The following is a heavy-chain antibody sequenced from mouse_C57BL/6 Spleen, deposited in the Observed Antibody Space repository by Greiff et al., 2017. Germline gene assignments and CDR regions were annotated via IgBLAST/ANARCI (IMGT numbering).Heavy chain of an antibody. V-gene: IGHV1-26*01. CDR2: INPNNGGT. CDR1: GYTFTDYY. D-gene: IGHD3-2*02. CDR3: ARSHSSGYSYAMDY. J-gene: IGHJ4*01. Sequence: VQLQQSGPELVKPGASVKISCKASGYTFTDYYMNWVKQSHGKSLEWIGDINPNNGGTSYNQKFKGKATLTVDKSSSTAYMELRSLTSEDSAVYYCARSHSSGYSYAMDYWGQGTSVTVSS.